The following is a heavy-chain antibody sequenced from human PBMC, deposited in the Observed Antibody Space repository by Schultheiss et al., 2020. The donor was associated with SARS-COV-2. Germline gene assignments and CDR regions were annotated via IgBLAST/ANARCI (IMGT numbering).Heavy chain of an antibody. CDR1: GGSISSYY. V-gene: IGHV3-53*05. CDR3: ARDFVGGYDWGTFDY. J-gene: IGHJ4*02. Sequence: ETLSLTCTVSGGSISSYYWSWIRQPPGKGLEWVSVIYSGGSTYYADSVKGRFTISRDNSKNTLYLQMNSLRAEDTAVYYCARDFVGGYDWGTFDYWGQGTLVTVSS. CDR2: IYSGGST. D-gene: IGHD5-12*01.